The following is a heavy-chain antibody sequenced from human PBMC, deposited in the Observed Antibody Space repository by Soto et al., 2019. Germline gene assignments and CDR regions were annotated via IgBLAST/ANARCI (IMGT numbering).Heavy chain of an antibody. V-gene: IGHV4-31*03. CDR3: ARDRLMATAGTARHYFGLDV. D-gene: IGHD5-18*01. J-gene: IGHJ6*02. CDR2: IYYSGNT. CDR1: GGSIRSGGYY. Sequence: PSETLSLTCTVSGGSIRSGGYYWSWVRQNPRKGLEWIGNIYYSGNTYYNPSLKSRLTISVDTSKNQFYLTLSSVTAADTAVYYCARDRLMATAGTARHYFGLDVWGQGTTVTVSS.